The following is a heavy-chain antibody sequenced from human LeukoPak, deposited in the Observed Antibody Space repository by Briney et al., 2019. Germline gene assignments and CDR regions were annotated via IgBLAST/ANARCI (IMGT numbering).Heavy chain of an antibody. CDR1: GFTFSSYW. V-gene: IGHV3-74*01. J-gene: IGHJ4*02. D-gene: IGHD7-27*01. CDR3: ARDWGRRADFDY. CDR2: INSDGSST. Sequence: GGSLRLSCAASGFTFSSYWMHWVRQAPGKGLVWVSRINSDGSSTSYADSVKGRFTIARDNAKNTLYLRMNSLRAEGTAVYYCARDWGRRADFDYWGQGTLVTVSS.